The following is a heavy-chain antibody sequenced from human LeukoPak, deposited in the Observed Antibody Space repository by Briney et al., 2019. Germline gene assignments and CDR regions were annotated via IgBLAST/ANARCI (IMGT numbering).Heavy chain of an antibody. CDR3: ARGSLRPYYDFWSGPLKFDY. CDR2: INHSGST. CDR1: GGSISGYY. J-gene: IGHJ4*02. Sequence: SETLSLTCTVSGGSISGYYWSWIRQPPGKGLEWIGEINHSGSTNYNPSLKSRVTISVDTSKNQFSLKLSSVTAADTAVYYCARGSLRPYYDFWSGPLKFDYWGQGTLVTVSS. V-gene: IGHV4-34*01. D-gene: IGHD3-3*01.